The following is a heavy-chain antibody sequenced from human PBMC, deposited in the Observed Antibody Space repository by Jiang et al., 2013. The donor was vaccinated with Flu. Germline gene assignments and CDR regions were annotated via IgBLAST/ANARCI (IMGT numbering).Heavy chain of an antibody. J-gene: IGHJ4*02. V-gene: IGHV1-46*01. Sequence: CKASGYTFTSYYMHWVRQAPGQGLEWMGIINPSGGSTSYAQKFQGRVTMTRDTSTSTVYMELSSLRSEDTAVYYCARDVQGDGTFDYWGQGTLVTVSS. CDR2: INPSGGST. CDR1: GYTFTSYY. D-gene: IGHD3-10*02. CDR3: ARDVQGDGTFDY.